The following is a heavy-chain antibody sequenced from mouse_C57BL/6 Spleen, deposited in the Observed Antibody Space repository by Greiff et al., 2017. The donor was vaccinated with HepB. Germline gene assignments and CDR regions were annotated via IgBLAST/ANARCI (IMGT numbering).Heavy chain of an antibody. V-gene: IGHV3-6*01. CDR1: GYSITSGYY. CDR2: ISYDGSN. J-gene: IGHJ2*01. Sequence: ESGPGLVKPSQSLSLTCSVTGYSITSGYYWNWIRQFPGNKLEWMGYISYDGSNNYNPSLKNRISITRDTSKNQFFLKLNSVTTEDTATYYCARVDYDRVFDYWGQGTTLTVAS. D-gene: IGHD2-4*01. CDR3: ARVDYDRVFDY.